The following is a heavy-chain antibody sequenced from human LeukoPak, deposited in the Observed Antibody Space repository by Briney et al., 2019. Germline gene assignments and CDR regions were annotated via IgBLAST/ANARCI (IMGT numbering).Heavy chain of an antibody. V-gene: IGHV1-2*02. CDR1: GYTFSGYY. Sequence: ASVKVSCKASGYTFSGYYMHWVRQAPGQGLEWMGWINPNSGGSNYAQKFQGRVTITADESTSTAYMELSSLRSEDTAVYYCARGNYYDSSGYYPGLDYWGQGTLVTVSS. CDR3: ARGNYYDSSGYYPGLDY. D-gene: IGHD3-22*01. CDR2: INPNSGGS. J-gene: IGHJ4*02.